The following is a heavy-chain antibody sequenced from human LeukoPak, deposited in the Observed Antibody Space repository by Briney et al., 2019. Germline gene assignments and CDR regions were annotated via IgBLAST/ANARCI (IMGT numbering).Heavy chain of an antibody. J-gene: IGHJ4*02. V-gene: IGHV3-21*01. CDR2: ISSSSSYI. CDR3: ARCDFWSGYYNFDY. CDR1: GFTFSSYS. Sequence: GGSLRLSCAASGFTFSSYSMNWVRQAPGKGLEWVSSISSSSSYIYYADSVKGRFTISRDNAKNSLYLQMNSLRAEDTAVYYCARCDFWSGYYNFDYWGQGTLVTVSS. D-gene: IGHD3-3*01.